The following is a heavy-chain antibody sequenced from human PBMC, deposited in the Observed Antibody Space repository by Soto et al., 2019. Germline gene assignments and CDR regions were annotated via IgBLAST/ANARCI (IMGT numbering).Heavy chain of an antibody. V-gene: IGHV2-5*02. CDR1: GFSLSTSGVG. Sequence: QITLKESGPTLVKPTQTLTLTCTFSGFSLSTSGVGVGWIRRPPGKALEWLALIYWDDDKRYSQSLKNRLTITKYASTNQVVLTMATMDPVDTATYYCAPALGYCRGVSCYSKDIYFDYWGPGTLVTVSS. J-gene: IGHJ4*02. D-gene: IGHD2-15*01. CDR2: IYWDDDK. CDR3: APALGYCRGVSCYSKDIYFDY.